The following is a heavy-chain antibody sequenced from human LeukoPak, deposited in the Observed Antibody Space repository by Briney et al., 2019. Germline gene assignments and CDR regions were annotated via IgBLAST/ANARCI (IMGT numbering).Heavy chain of an antibody. CDR1: GYTFTSYD. V-gene: IGHV1-2*04. D-gene: IGHD6-13*01. CDR2: INPNSGGT. CDR3: ARGKFVSPPPVRYSSSWYPLDFDY. Sequence: GASVKVSCKASGYTFTSYDINWVRQATGQGLEWMGWINPNSGGTNYAQKFQGWVTMTRDTSISTAYMELSRLRSDDTAVYYCARGKFVSPPPVRYSSSWYPLDFDYWGQGTLVTVSS. J-gene: IGHJ4*02.